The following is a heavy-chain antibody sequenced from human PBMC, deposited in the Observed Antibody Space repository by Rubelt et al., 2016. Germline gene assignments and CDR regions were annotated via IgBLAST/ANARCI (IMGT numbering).Heavy chain of an antibody. J-gene: IGHJ4*02. CDR2: INTNTGHT. V-gene: IGHV7-4-1*02. CDR1: GYTFTSYA. D-gene: IGHD6-13*01. Sequence: QVQLVQSGSELKKPGASVKVSCKASGYTFTSYAMNWVRQAPGQGLEWMGWINTNTGHTTYAQGFTGRCVFSLDTSVSTAYLQISSRKAEDTAVYYCARVIAAAGRDGNYFDYWGQGTLVTVSS. CDR3: ARVIAAAGRDGNYFDY.